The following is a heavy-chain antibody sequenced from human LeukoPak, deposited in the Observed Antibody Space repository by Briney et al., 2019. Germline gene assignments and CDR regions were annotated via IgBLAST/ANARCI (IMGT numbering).Heavy chain of an antibody. J-gene: IGHJ4*02. V-gene: IGHV3-30*02. Sequence: GGSLRLSCAASGFTFRSYGIHWVRQAPGKGLEWVAFIRYDGSDKHYADSVKGRFTISRDNSKNTLYLQMNSLRAEDTAVYYCAKDRGEYSSSWYYFDYWGQGTLVTVSS. CDR2: IRYDGSDK. CDR3: AKDRGEYSSSWYYFDY. CDR1: GFTFRSYG. D-gene: IGHD6-13*01.